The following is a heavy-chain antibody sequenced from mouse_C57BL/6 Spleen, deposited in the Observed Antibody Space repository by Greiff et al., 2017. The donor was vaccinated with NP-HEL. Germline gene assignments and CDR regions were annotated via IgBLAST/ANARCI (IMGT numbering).Heavy chain of an antibody. D-gene: IGHD1-1*01. CDR1: GYAFSSSW. CDR3: ARGGAVDFDY. Sequence: QVQLQQSGPELVKPGASVKISCKASGYAFSSSWMNWVKQRPGQGLEWIGRIYPGDGDTNYNGKFKGKATLTADKSSSTAYMQLSSLTSEDSAVYFCARGGAVDFDYWGQGTTLTVSS. J-gene: IGHJ2*01. CDR2: IYPGDGDT. V-gene: IGHV1-82*01.